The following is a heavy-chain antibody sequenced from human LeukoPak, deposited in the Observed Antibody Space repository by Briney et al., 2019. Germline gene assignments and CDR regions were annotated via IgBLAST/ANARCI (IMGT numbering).Heavy chain of an antibody. CDR2: INPTGDST. D-gene: IGHD5-12*01. V-gene: IGHV1-46*01. J-gene: IGHJ5*02. CDR3: ARDNSMGDSAWWFDP. Sequence: ASVKVSCKASGYTFTYKYMHWVRQAPRQGLEWMGIINPTGDSTWYAQKFQGRVTMTRDLATSTDYMEVSSLRSEDTAVYYCARDNSMGDSAWWFDPWGQGTLVTVSS. CDR1: GYTFTYKY.